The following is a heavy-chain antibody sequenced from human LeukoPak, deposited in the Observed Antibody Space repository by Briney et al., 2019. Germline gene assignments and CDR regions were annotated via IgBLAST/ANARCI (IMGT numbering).Heavy chain of an antibody. CDR3: AKDPYGRYDSSGYIDY. CDR2: IWYDGSNK. CDR1: GFTFSSYG. J-gene: IGHJ4*02. Sequence: GGPLKLSGAASGFTFSSYGMPWVRQAPAKGLEGVAVIWYDGSNKYYADSVKGRFTISRDNSKNTLYLQMNSLRAEDTAVYYCAKDPYGRYDSSGYIDYWGQGTLVTVSS. V-gene: IGHV3-33*06. D-gene: IGHD3-22*01.